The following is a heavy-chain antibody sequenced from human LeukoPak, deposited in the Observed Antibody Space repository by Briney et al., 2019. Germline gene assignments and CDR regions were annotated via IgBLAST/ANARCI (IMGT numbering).Heavy chain of an antibody. V-gene: IGHV3-9*01. Sequence: PGRSLRLSRAASGFTFDDYAMHWVRQAPGKGLEWVSGISWNSGSIGYADSVKGRFTISRDNAKNSLYLQMNSLRAEDTALYYCAKDSGYDLSAFDYWGQGTLVTVSS. D-gene: IGHD5-12*01. CDR1: GFTFDDYA. CDR3: AKDSGYDLSAFDY. J-gene: IGHJ4*02. CDR2: ISWNSGSI.